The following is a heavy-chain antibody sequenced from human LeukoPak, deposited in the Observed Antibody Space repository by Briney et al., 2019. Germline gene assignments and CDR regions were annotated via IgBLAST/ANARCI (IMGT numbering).Heavy chain of an antibody. V-gene: IGHV3-30*02. D-gene: IGHD1-26*01. CDR2: IWFDGSNK. Sequence: GGSLRLSCAASGFTFSSYGMHWVRQAPDKGLEWVAFIWFDGSNKYYADSVKGRFTISRDNSKNTLYLQMNSLKTEDTAVYYCADNSGTYFAPSERWGQGTLVTVSS. CDR1: GFTFSSYG. J-gene: IGHJ4*02. CDR3: ADNSGTYFAPSER.